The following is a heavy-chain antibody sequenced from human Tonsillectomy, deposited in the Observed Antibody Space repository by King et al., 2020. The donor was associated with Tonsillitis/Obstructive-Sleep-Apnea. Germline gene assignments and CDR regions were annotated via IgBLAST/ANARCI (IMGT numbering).Heavy chain of an antibody. Sequence: VQLVESGGVLVQPGRSLRLSCGASGFTFDEYAMHWVRQAPGKGLEWVSGISWNSGTIDYADSVKGRFTISRDNAKNSLYLQMNSLRAEDTAFYYCAKVSLAYCVGDCYPAFDYWGQGTLVTVSS. CDR3: AKVSLAYCVGDCYPAFDY. CDR1: GFTFDEYA. D-gene: IGHD2-21*01. V-gene: IGHV3-9*01. J-gene: IGHJ4*02. CDR2: ISWNSGTI.